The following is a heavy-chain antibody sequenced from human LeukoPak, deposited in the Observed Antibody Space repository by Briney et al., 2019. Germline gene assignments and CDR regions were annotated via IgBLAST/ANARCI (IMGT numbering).Heavy chain of an antibody. V-gene: IGHV3-30*18. D-gene: IGHD4-23*01. CDR1: GFTFSSYG. CDR3: AKGSYGGELDY. Sequence: GGSLRLSCAASGFTFSSYGMHWVRQAPGKGLEWVAVISYDGSNKYYADSVKGRFTISRDNSKNTLYLQMNSLRAEDAAVYYCAKGSYGGELDYWGQGTLVTVSS. J-gene: IGHJ4*02. CDR2: ISYDGSNK.